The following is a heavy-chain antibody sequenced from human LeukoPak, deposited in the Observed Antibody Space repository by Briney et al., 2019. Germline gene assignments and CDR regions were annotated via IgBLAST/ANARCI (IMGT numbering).Heavy chain of an antibody. CDR1: GFTFSSYG. Sequence: GRSLRLSCAASGFTFSSYGMHWVRQAPGKGLEWVAVIWYDGSKKYYADSVKGRFTISRDNSKNTLYLQMNSLRAEDTAVYYCARDQKWELLYYFDYWGPGTLVTVSS. J-gene: IGHJ4*02. CDR3: ARDQKWELLYYFDY. D-gene: IGHD1-26*01. V-gene: IGHV3-33*01. CDR2: IWYDGSKK.